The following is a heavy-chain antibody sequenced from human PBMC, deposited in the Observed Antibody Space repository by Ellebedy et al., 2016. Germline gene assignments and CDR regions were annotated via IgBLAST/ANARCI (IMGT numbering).Heavy chain of an antibody. CDR2: IYSGGST. V-gene: IGHV3-53*01. J-gene: IGHJ2*01. CDR1: GFTVSSNY. CDR3: ARGPETTWYCDL. Sequence: GESLKISCAASGFTVSSNYMSWVRQAPGKGLEWVSVIYSGGSTYYADSVKGRFTISRDNSKNTRYHQMNSLRAEDTAVYYCARGPETTWYCDLWGRGTLVTVSS. D-gene: IGHD1/OR15-1a*01.